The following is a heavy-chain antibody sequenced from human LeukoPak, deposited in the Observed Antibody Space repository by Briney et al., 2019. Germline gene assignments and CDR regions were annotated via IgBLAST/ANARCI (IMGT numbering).Heavy chain of an antibody. D-gene: IGHD3-3*02. CDR1: GFTFSSYS. CDR2: ISSSSSTK. CDR3: ASIRYMDV. Sequence: GGSLRLSCAASGFTFSSYSMNWVRQAPGKGLEWVSYISSSSSTKYYADSVKGRFTISRDNAKNSLYLQMNSLRAEDTAVYYFASIRYMDVWGKGPRVTVSS. J-gene: IGHJ6*03. V-gene: IGHV3-48*04.